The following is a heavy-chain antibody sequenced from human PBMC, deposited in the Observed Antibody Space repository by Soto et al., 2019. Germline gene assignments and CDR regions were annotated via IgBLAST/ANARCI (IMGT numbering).Heavy chain of an antibody. V-gene: IGHV4-59*08. Sequence: SETLSLTCTVAGGSINSDYWSWIRHSPGKGLEWIGYIYYRGTTNCNSSLRSRVTIAVDTSKNQFSLKLSSVTAADSAVYYCARTDNVGYYPYFGQGTLVTVSS. J-gene: IGHJ4*02. CDR1: GGSINSDY. CDR3: ARTDNVGYYPY. CDR2: IYYRGTT. D-gene: IGHD3-3*01.